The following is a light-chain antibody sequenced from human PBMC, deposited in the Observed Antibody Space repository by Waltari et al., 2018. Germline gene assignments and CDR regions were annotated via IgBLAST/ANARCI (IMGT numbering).Light chain of an antibody. Sequence: QSVLTQPPSVSAAPGQKVTISCSGTRSHIGGNYVSWYQQIPGSAPKLLIYDNSQRPSGVPARFSGSKSDSSATLAITGLQTGDEAVYYCATWDTSLIAGVFGGGTTLTVL. CDR2: DNS. V-gene: IGLV1-51*01. CDR3: ATWDTSLIAGV. CDR1: RSHIGGNY. J-gene: IGLJ3*02.